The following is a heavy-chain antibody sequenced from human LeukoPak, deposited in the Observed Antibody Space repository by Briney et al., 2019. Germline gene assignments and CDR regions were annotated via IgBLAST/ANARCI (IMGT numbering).Heavy chain of an antibody. CDR2: IKSKTDGGTI. D-gene: IGHD3-22*01. CDR3: TTDLSELDDSGYYAKYFHH. Sequence: GGSLRLSCAASGFTFSKVWMSWVRQAPGKGLEWVGRIKSKTDGGTIDYAAPVKGRFTISRDDSKDTLFLQTNSLKTEDTAVYYCTTDLSELDDSGYYAKYFHHWGQGTLVSVSS. J-gene: IGHJ1*01. V-gene: IGHV3-15*01. CDR1: GFTFSKVW.